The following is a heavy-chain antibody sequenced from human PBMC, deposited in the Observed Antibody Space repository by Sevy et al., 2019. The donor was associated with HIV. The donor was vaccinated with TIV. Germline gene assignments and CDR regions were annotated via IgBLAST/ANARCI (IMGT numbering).Heavy chain of an antibody. Sequence: GESLKISCKGSGYSFTSHWIGWVRHMPGKGLEWMGIIYPDDSDTRYSPSFEGQVTFSADKSSSTAYLQWSSLKASDTAMYYCATSRSGYFDSSGYYIYWVQGTLVTVSS. J-gene: IGHJ4*02. CDR2: IYPDDSDT. V-gene: IGHV5-51*01. CDR1: GYSFTSHW. CDR3: ATSRSGYFDSSGYYIY. D-gene: IGHD3-22*01.